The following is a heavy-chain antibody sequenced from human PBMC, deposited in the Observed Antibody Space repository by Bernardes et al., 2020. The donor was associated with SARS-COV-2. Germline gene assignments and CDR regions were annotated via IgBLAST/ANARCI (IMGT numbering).Heavy chain of an antibody. CDR1: GGSISSSNYY. V-gene: IGHV4-39*07. D-gene: IGHD3-10*01. Sequence: SETLSLTCTVSGGSISSSNYYWGWIRQPPGKGLEWIGSIYSSGNTYYNPSLQSRVTISVDTSKNQFSLKVTSVNAADTAVYYCARGVQGVIITSPYYYGMDVWGQGTTVTVSS. J-gene: IGHJ6*02. CDR3: ARGVQGVIITSPYYYGMDV. CDR2: IYSSGNT.